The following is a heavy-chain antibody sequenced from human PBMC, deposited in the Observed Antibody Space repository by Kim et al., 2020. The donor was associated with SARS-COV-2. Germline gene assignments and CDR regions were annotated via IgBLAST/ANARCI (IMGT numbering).Heavy chain of an antibody. D-gene: IGHD1-7*01. V-gene: IGHV3-23*01. CDR2: ISGSGGST. Sequence: GGSLRLSCAASGFTFSSYAMSWVRQAPGKGLEWVSTISGSGGSTIYADSVKGRCTISRDESKNTLYLQMNSLRADDTAVYYCAYLLTGTPGYWGQGTLVTVPS. CDR1: GFTFSSYA. CDR3: AYLLTGTPGY. J-gene: IGHJ4*02.